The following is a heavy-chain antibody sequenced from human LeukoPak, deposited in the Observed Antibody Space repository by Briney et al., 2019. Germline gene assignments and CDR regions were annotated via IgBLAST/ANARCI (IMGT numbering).Heavy chain of an antibody. CDR1: GFTFSTYA. V-gene: IGHV3-64*01. CDR3: ARGLRDCTSTSCFTYWYFDL. CDR2: INSNGGST. J-gene: IGHJ2*01. Sequence: GGSLRLSCAASGFTFSTYAIHWVRQAPGKGLEYVSGINSNGGSTYYATSVKDRFTISRDTPKNTLYLQMGSLRAEDMAVYYCARGLRDCTSTSCFTYWYFDLWGRGTLVTVSS. D-gene: IGHD2-2*02.